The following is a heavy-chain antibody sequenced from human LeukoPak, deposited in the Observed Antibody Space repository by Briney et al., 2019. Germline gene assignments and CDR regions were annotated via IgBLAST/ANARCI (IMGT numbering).Heavy chain of an antibody. D-gene: IGHD4-23*01. CDR2: ISAYNGNT. Sequence: ASVKVSCKASGYTFTSYGISWVRQAPGQGLEWMGWISAYNGNTNYAQKLQGRVTMTTDTSTSTAYMELRSLRSDDTAVYYCARYAGNSPIDYYFDFWGQGTLVTVSS. CDR3: ARYAGNSPIDYYFDF. V-gene: IGHV1-18*01. J-gene: IGHJ4*02. CDR1: GYTFTSYG.